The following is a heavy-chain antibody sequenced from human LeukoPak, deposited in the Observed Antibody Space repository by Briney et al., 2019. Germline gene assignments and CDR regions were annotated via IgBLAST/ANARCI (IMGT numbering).Heavy chain of an antibody. CDR2: ISSSGSTI. D-gene: IGHD5-12*01. J-gene: IGHJ4*02. CDR1: GFTFSSYE. CDR3: ARGRGYLDY. Sequence: QSGGSLRLSCAASGFTFSSYEMNWVRQAPGKGLEWVSYISSSGSTIYYADSVKGRFTISRDNAKNSLYLQMNSLRAEDTAVYYCARGRGYLDYWGQGTLATVSS. V-gene: IGHV3-48*03.